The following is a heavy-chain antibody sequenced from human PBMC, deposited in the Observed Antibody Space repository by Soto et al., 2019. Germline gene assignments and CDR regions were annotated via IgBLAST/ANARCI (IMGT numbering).Heavy chain of an antibody. CDR1: GFTFSSYA. Sequence: GGSLRLSCAASGFTFSSYAMSWVRQAPGKGLEWVSGISGSGGSTYYADSVKGRFSISRDNSKNTLRLQMNSLRADDTAVYYCAKDGASGSYPPYYYFGMDVWGQGTTVTVSS. V-gene: IGHV3-23*01. J-gene: IGHJ6*02. CDR2: ISGSGGST. D-gene: IGHD1-26*01. CDR3: AKDGASGSYPPYYYFGMDV.